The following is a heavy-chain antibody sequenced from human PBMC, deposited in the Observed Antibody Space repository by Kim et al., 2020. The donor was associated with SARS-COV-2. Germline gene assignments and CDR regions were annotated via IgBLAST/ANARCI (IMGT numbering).Heavy chain of an antibody. J-gene: IGHJ6*02. CDR2: IWYDGSNK. D-gene: IGHD3-22*01. V-gene: IGHV3-33*08. CDR3: ARDPGGITMIVVVNYYYVMEV. CDR1: GFTFSSYG. Sequence: GGSLRLSCAASGFTFSSYGMHWVRQAPGKGLEWVAVIWYDGSNKYYADSVKGRFTISRDNSKNTLYLQMNRLRAEDTAVYYCARDPGGITMIVVVNYYYVMEVWGQGATVTVSS.